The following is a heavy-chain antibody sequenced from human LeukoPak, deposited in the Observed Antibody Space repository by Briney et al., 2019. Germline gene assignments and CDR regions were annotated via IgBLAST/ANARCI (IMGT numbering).Heavy chain of an antibody. CDR1: GFTFSDYY. Sequence: GGSLRLSCAASGFTFSDYYMSWIRQAPGKGLEWVSYISSSGSTIYYADSVKGRFTISRDNAKNSLYLQMNSLRAEDTAVYYCARDIWTGYLSYYGMDVWGQGTTVTVSS. J-gene: IGHJ6*02. D-gene: IGHD3/OR15-3a*01. CDR2: ISSSGSTI. V-gene: IGHV3-11*01. CDR3: ARDIWTGYLSYYGMDV.